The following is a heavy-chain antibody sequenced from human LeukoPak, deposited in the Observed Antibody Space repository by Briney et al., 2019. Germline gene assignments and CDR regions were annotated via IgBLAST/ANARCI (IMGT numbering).Heavy chain of an antibody. CDR1: GGSISSSSHY. CDR2: MYYRGST. V-gene: IGHV4-39*07. Sequence: SETLSLTCTVSGGSISSSSHYWGWIRQPPGKGLEWIGSMYYRGSTYHNPSLKSRVTISVDTSKNQFSLKLSSVTAADTAVYYCATTTIRLGYWGQGTLVTVSS. CDR3: ATTTIRLGY. J-gene: IGHJ4*02. D-gene: IGHD1-26*01.